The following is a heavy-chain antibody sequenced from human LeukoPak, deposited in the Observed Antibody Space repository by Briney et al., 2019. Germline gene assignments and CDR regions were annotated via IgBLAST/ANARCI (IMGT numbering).Heavy chain of an antibody. CDR3: AKCTTRNTQYPIDY. J-gene: IGHJ4*02. Sequence: GGSLRLSCAASGFTFTNYAMSWVRQAPGKGLEWVSAISGSGGSTYYADSVKGRFTISRDNSKNTLYLQMNGLRAEDTAVYYCAKCTTRNTQYPIDYWGQGTLVTVSS. D-gene: IGHD4-17*01. CDR1: GFTFTNYA. V-gene: IGHV3-23*01. CDR2: ISGSGGST.